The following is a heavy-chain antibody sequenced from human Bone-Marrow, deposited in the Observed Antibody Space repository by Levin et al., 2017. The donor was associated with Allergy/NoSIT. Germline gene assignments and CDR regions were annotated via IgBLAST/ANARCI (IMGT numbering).Heavy chain of an antibody. CDR3: AKGLQGYCTNAVCYMLDY. J-gene: IGHJ4*02. D-gene: IGHD2-8*01. CDR2: ISWNSGSI. Sequence: QTGGSLRLSCAASGFPFDDYAMHWVRQAPGKGLEWVSGISWNSGSIDYADSVKGRFTISRDNAKNSLFLQMTSVRAEDTAFYYCAKGLQGYCTNAVCYMLDYWGQGTLVTVSS. CDR1: GFPFDDYA. V-gene: IGHV3-9*01.